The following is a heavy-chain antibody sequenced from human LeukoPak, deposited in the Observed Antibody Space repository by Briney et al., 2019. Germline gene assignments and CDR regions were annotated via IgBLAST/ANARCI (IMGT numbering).Heavy chain of an antibody. CDR2: ISSSSYI. J-gene: IGHJ4*02. Sequence: PGGSLRLSCAASGFTFSSYSMNWVRQAPGKGLEWVSSISSSSYIYYADSVKGRFTISRDNAKNSLYLQMNSLRAEDTAVYHCARDRGGIVATIPLDYWGQGTLVTVSS. CDR1: GFTFSSYS. D-gene: IGHD5-12*01. V-gene: IGHV3-21*01. CDR3: ARDRGGIVATIPLDY.